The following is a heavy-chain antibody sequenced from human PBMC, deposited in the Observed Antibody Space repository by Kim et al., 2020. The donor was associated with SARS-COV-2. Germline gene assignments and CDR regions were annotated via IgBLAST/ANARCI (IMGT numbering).Heavy chain of an antibody. V-gene: IGHV4-34*01. CDR2: INHSGST. Sequence: SETLSLTCAVYGGSFSGYYWSWIRQPPGKGLEWIGEINHSGSTNYNPSLKSRVTISVDTSKNQFSLKLSSVTAADTAVYYCARAQLTITMIVVVITTSSYFDYWGQGTWSPSPQ. J-gene: IGHJ4*02. CDR1: GGSFSGYY. CDR3: ARAQLTITMIVVVITTSSYFDY. D-gene: IGHD3-22*01.